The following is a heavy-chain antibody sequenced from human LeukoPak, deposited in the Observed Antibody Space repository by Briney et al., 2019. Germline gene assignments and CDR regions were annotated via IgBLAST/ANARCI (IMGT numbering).Heavy chain of an antibody. CDR2: IYYSGST. D-gene: IGHD1-14*01. Sequence: SEILSLTCTVSGGSISSYYWSWIRQPPGKGLEWIWYIYYSGSTNYNPSLKSRVTISVDTSKNQFSLKLSSVTAADTAVYYCARGDPNRKRPKGRYFDLWGRGTLVTVSS. CDR3: ARGDPNRKRPKGRYFDL. J-gene: IGHJ2*01. V-gene: IGHV4-59*01. CDR1: GGSISSYY.